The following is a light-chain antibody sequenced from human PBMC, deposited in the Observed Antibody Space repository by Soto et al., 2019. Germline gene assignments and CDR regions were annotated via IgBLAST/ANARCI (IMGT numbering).Light chain of an antibody. CDR2: GAS. V-gene: IGKV3-20*01. Sequence: EIVLMQFPGTLSLSPGERATLSCRASQSVSSSYLAWYQQKPGQAPRLLIYGASSRATGIPDRFSGSGSGTDFTLTISRLEPEDFAVYYCQQYGTSVPITFGQGTRLEIK. J-gene: IGKJ5*01. CDR1: QSVSSSY. CDR3: QQYGTSVPIT.